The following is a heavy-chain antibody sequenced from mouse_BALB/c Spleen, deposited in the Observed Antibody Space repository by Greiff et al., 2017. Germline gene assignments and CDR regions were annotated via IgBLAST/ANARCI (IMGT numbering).Heavy chain of an antibody. Sequence: EVQRVESGGGLVQPGGSLRLSCATSGFTFTDYYMSWVRQPPGKALEWLGFIRNKANGYTTEYSASVKGRFTISRDNSQSILYLQMNTLRAEDSATYCCARDVPFDYWGQGTTLTVSS. CDR1: GFTFTDYY. V-gene: IGHV7-3*02. CDR3: ARDVPFDY. D-gene: IGHD6-1*01. CDR2: IRNKANGYTT. J-gene: IGHJ2*01.